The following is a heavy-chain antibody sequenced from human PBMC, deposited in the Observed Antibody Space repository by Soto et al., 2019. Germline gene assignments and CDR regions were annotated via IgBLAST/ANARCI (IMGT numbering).Heavy chain of an antibody. CDR1: GFTFSNYA. V-gene: IGHV3-23*01. CDR2: ITSSGDSP. CDR3: ARNTIPPPHY. J-gene: IGHJ4*02. Sequence: EVQLLESGGGLVQPGGSLRLSCAASGFTFSNYAMSWVRQAPGKELEWVSAITSSGDSPYYADSVKGRFTVSRDNSKNTLYLQMNSLRGGVKVLYYCARNTIPPPHYWGQGTLVTVSS. D-gene: IGHD1-1*01.